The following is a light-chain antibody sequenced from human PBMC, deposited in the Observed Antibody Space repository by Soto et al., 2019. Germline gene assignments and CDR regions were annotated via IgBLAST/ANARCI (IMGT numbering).Light chain of an antibody. Sequence: EIVLTQSPGTLSLSPGERATLSCRASQSVSNSHLAWHQQKPGQAPRLLIFGVSNRAAGIPDRFSGSGSGTDFTLTIYRLEPEDYAVYYCQQYDKSPLTFGGRTKVDIK. CDR2: GVS. CDR3: QQYDKSPLT. J-gene: IGKJ4*01. CDR1: QSVSNSH. V-gene: IGKV3-20*01.